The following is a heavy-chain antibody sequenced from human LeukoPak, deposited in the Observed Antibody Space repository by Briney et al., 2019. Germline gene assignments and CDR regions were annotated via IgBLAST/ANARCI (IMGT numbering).Heavy chain of an antibody. Sequence: VASVKVSCKASGYTFTSYDINWVRQATGQGLEWMGWMNPNSGNTGYAQKFQGRVTMTRNTSISTAYMELSSLRSEDTAVYYCARAQSKVSQSYLWFGELAYYFDYWGQGTLVTVSS. D-gene: IGHD3-10*01. CDR1: GYTFTSYD. CDR2: MNPNSGNT. CDR3: ARAQSKVSQSYLWFGELAYYFDY. J-gene: IGHJ4*02. V-gene: IGHV1-8*01.